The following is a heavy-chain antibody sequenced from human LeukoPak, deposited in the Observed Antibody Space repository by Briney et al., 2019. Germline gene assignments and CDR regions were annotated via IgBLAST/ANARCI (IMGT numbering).Heavy chain of an antibody. Sequence: GGSLRLSCAASGFTFSSYAMSWVRQAPGKGLEWVSFISGSGDSTYYADSVKGRFTISRDNSKNTVYILMNSLRAEDTAVYYCAKVYPYYDILTGSQDDAFDIWGQGTMVTVSS. CDR2: ISGSGDST. CDR3: AKVYPYYDILTGSQDDAFDI. D-gene: IGHD3-9*01. J-gene: IGHJ3*02. V-gene: IGHV3-23*01. CDR1: GFTFSSYA.